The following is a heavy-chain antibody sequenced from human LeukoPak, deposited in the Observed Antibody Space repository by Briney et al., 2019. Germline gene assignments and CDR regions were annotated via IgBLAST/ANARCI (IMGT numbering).Heavy chain of an antibody. CDR2: IRSKAYGGTT. J-gene: IGHJ3*02. D-gene: IGHD3-22*01. Sequence: GGSLRLSCTASGFTFGDYAMSWFRQAPGKGREWVGFIRSKAYGGTTEYAASVKGRFTISRDDSKSIAYLQMNSLKTEDAAVYYCTTGHYYDSSGYYYDAFDIWGQGTMVTVSS. CDR3: TTGHYYDSSGYYYDAFDI. V-gene: IGHV3-49*03. CDR1: GFTFGDYA.